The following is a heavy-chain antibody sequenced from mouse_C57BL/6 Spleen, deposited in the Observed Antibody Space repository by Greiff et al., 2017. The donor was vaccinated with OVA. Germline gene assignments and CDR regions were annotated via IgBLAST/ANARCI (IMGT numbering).Heavy chain of an antibody. J-gene: IGHJ3*01. D-gene: IGHD3-2*02. CDR3: ATTAQATGAY. Sequence: QVHVKQPGAELVRPGSSVKLSCKASGYTFTSYWMHWVKQRPIQGLEWIGNIDPSDSETHYNQKFKDKATLTVDKSSSTAYMQLSSLTSEDSAVYYCATTAQATGAYWGQGTLVTVSA. V-gene: IGHV1-52*01. CDR1: GYTFTSYW. CDR2: IDPSDSET.